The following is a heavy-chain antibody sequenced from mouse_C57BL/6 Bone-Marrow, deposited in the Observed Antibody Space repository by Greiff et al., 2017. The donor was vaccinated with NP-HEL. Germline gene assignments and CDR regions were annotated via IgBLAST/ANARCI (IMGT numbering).Heavy chain of an antibody. D-gene: IGHD1-1*01. Sequence: VQLKESGGGLVKPGGSLKLSCAASGFTFSDYGMHWVRQAPEKGLEWVAYISSGSSTIYYADTVKGRFTISRDNAKNTLFLQMTSLRSEDTAMYYCARRLYGSSHYYAMDYWGQGTSVTVSS. CDR3: ARRLYGSSHYYAMDY. CDR1: GFTFSDYG. V-gene: IGHV5-17*01. J-gene: IGHJ4*01. CDR2: ISSGSSTI.